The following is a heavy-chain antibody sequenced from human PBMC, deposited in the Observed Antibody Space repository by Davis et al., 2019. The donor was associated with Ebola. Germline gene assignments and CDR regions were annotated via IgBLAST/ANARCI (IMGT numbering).Heavy chain of an antibody. CDR2: ISGSGGST. V-gene: IGHV3-23*01. J-gene: IGHJ5*02. CDR3: AKDEAP. Sequence: GESLKISCAASGFTFSDYYMSWVRQAPGKGLEWVSAISGSGGSTYYADSMKGRFTISRDNSKNTLYLQMNSLRAEDTAVYYCAKDEAPWGQGTLVTVSS. CDR1: GFTFSDYY.